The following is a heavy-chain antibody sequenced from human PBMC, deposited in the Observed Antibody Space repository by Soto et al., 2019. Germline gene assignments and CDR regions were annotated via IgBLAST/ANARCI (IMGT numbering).Heavy chain of an antibody. CDR2: IYYSGST. J-gene: IGHJ6*03. CDR3: ARHYGYYSPYMDV. CDR1: GDSISNNNFY. D-gene: IGHD1-1*01. Sequence: QLQLQESGPGLVKPSETLSLTCTVSGDSISNNNFYWGWIRQPPGKGLEWIGSIYYSGSTYYNPSLKSRVTISVDTSNNQLSLKLSSVTAADTAVYYCARHYGYYSPYMDVWTKGTTVTVSS. V-gene: IGHV4-39*01.